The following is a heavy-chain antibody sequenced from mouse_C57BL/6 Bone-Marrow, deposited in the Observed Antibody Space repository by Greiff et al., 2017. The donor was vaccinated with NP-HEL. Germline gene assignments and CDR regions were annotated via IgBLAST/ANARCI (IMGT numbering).Heavy chain of an antibody. J-gene: IGHJ4*01. CDR1: GFTFSSYA. CDR3: TKYGSSYDAMDY. Sequence: EVQRVESGEGLVKPGGSLKLSCAASGFTFSSYAMSWVRQTPEKRLEWVAYISSGGDYIYYADTVKGRFTISSDNARNTLYLQMSSLKSEYTTMYYCTKYGSSYDAMDYWGQGTSVTVSS. CDR2: ISSGGDYI. V-gene: IGHV5-9-1*02. D-gene: IGHD1-1*01.